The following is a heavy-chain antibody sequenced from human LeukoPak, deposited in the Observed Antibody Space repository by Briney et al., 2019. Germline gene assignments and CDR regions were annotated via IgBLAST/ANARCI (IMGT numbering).Heavy chain of an antibody. CDR3: AGTWIQLWFAAFDI. V-gene: IGHV3-30-3*01. CDR2: ISYDGSNK. D-gene: IGHD5-18*01. CDR1: GFTFSSYA. J-gene: IGHJ3*02. Sequence: GGSLRLSCAASGFTFSSYAMHWVRQAPGKGVEWVAVISYDGSNKYYADSVKGRFTISRDNSKNTLYLQMNSLRAEDTAVYYCAGTWIQLWFAAFDIWGQGTMVTVSS.